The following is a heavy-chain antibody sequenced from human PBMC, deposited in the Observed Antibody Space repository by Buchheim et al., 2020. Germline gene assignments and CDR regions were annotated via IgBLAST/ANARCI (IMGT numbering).Heavy chain of an antibody. D-gene: IGHD4-17*01. CDR1: GFTFSNYA. Sequence: EVQLLESGGGLVQPGGSLRLSCAASGFTFSNYAMNWVRQAPGKGLEWVSGISEIGSSKYYADSVKGRFTISRDNSKHTLYLQMNSLSGEDTAIYYCAKDAATVTLYYFDYWGQG. CDR3: AKDAATVTLYYFDY. V-gene: IGHV3-23*01. J-gene: IGHJ4*02. CDR2: ISEIGSSK.